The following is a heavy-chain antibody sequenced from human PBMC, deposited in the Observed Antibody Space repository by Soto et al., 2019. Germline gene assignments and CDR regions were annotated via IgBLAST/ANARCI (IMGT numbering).Heavy chain of an antibody. CDR2: INQDGNED. Sequence: GGSLRLSCAASGFTFSSYGMNWVRQAPGKGLEWVANINQDGNEDNLLDSVKGRFTISRDNAKNSLFLQMNSLRVDDTAVYYCARTGDGHHDFLDYWGQGALVTAPQ. D-gene: IGHD1-1*01. V-gene: IGHV3-7*01. CDR1: GFTFSSYG. J-gene: IGHJ4*02. CDR3: ARTGDGHHDFLDY.